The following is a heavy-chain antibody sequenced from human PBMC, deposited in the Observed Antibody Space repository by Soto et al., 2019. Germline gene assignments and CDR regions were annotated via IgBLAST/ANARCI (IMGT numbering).Heavy chain of an antibody. CDR3: ARVWSDILTGYYSDYYYYYMDV. V-gene: IGHV3-21*01. Sequence: GGSLRLSCAASGFTFSSYSMNWVRQAPGKGLEWVSSISSSSSYIYYADSVKGRFTISRDNAKNSLYLQMNSLRAEDTAVYYCARVWSDILTGYYSDYYYYYMDVWGKGTTVTVSS. CDR2: ISSSSSYI. J-gene: IGHJ6*03. D-gene: IGHD3-9*01. CDR1: GFTFSSYS.